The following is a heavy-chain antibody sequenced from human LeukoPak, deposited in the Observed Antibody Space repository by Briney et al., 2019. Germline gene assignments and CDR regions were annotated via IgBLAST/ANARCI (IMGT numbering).Heavy chain of an antibody. J-gene: IGHJ4*02. D-gene: IGHD2-15*01. Sequence: GRSLRLSCAASGFTFSSYGMHWVRQAPGEGLEWVAVIWYDGSNKYYADSVKGRFTISRDNSKNTLYLQMNSLRAEDTAVYYCARDPGPYCSGGSCELDYWGQGTLVTVSS. CDR3: ARDPGPYCSGGSCELDY. CDR2: IWYDGSNK. V-gene: IGHV3-33*01. CDR1: GFTFSSYG.